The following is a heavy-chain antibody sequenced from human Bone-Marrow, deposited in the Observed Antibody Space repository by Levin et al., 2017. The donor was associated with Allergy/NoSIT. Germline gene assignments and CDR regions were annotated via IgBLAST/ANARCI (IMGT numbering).Heavy chain of an antibody. CDR2: IYYSGST. V-gene: IGHV4-59*08. J-gene: IGHJ5*02. D-gene: IGHD1-14*01. Sequence: PSETLSLTCTVSGGSLSSYYGSWIRQPPGKGLEWIGYIYYSGSTRYNPSLKSRVTISVDTSKNQFSLKLSSVTAADTAVYYCARQSGTPKNWFDPWGQGTLVTVSS. CDR3: ARQSGTPKNWFDP. CDR1: GGSLSSYY.